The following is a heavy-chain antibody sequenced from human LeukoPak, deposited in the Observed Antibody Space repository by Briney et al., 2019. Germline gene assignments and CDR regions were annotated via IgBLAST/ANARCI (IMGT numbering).Heavy chain of an antibody. V-gene: IGHV3-23*01. D-gene: IGHD6-6*01. Sequence: GGSLRLSCAASGFTFSSSAMTWVRQPPGKGLEWVSAISGSGGSTNYADSVKGRFTISRDNSKNTLYLHMNSLRAEDTAVYYCANGRYSSSSGYYYHMDVWGKGTTVTVPS. CDR1: GFTFSSSA. CDR3: ANGRYSSSSGYYYHMDV. J-gene: IGHJ6*03. CDR2: ISGSGGST.